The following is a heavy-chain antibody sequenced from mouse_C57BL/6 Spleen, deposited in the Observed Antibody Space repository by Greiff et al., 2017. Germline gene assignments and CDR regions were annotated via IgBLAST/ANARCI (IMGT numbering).Heavy chain of an antibody. Sequence: QVQLKKSGPGLVAPSQSLSITCTVSGFSLTSYGVDWVRQSPGKGLEWLGVIWGVGSTNYNSALKSRLSISKDNSKSQVFLKMNSLQTDDTAMYYCASYSNYEGGRAMDYWGQGTSVTVSS. CDR1: GFSLTSYG. CDR3: ASYSNYEGGRAMDY. J-gene: IGHJ4*01. D-gene: IGHD2-5*01. CDR2: IWGVGST. V-gene: IGHV2-6*01.